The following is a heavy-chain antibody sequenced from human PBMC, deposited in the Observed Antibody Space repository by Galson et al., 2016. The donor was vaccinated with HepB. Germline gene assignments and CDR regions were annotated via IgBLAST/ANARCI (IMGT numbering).Heavy chain of an antibody. CDR1: GGSISSGHNS. CDR2: IHFTGST. CDR3: ARDNDGGGDYNGFWYFDV. V-gene: IGHV4-31*03. Sequence: TLSLTCTVSGGSISSGHNSWTWIRQHPGKGLGWIGYIHFTGSTYYNPSLKSRVTISVDTSKNQSSLKLNSVAAADAAVYFCARDNDGGGDYNGFWYFDVWGRGTLVTVSS. D-gene: IGHD2-21*01. J-gene: IGHJ2*01.